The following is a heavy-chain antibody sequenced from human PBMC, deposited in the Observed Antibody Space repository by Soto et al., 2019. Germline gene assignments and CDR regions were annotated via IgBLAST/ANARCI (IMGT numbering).Heavy chain of an antibody. CDR1: GFTFSSYG. D-gene: IGHD1-7*01. CDR2: ISYDGSNK. CDR3: AKAELSYYYYYGMDV. Sequence: VGSLRLSCAASGFTFSSYGVHWVRQAPGKGLEWVAVISYDGSNKYYADSVKGRFTISRDNSKNTLYLQMNSLRAEDTAVYYCAKAELSYYYYYGMDVWGQGTTVTVSS. J-gene: IGHJ6*02. V-gene: IGHV3-30*18.